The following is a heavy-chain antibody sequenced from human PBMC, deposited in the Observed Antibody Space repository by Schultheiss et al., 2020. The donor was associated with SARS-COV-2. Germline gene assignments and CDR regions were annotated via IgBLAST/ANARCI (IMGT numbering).Heavy chain of an antibody. CDR3: ARIRGYCSSTSCYLTVGYYYYMDV. V-gene: IGHV4-61*02. CDR2: IYTSGST. Sequence: SQTLSLTCPVSGGSISSSSYYWSWIRQPAGKGLEWIGRIYTSGSTNYNPSLKSRVTISVDTSKNQFSLKLSSVTAADTAVYYCARIRGYCSSTSCYLTVGYYYYMDVWGKGTTVTVSS. CDR1: GGSISSSSYY. D-gene: IGHD2-2*01. J-gene: IGHJ6*03.